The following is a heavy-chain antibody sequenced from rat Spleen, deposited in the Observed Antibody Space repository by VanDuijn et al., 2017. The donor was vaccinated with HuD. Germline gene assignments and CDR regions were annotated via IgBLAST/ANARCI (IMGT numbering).Heavy chain of an antibody. V-gene: IGHV2S12*01. CDR3: TREGHTMDRATYWFAY. CDR1: GFSLTSDG. D-gene: IGHD1-9*01. CDR2: VSSGGNT. J-gene: IGHJ3*01. Sequence: VQLVESGGGLVQPGRSLKLSCAASGFSLTSDGVSWVRQPPGKGLEWIAAVSSGGNTYYDSTLKSRLSISRDTSKSQVFLKIYSLQTEDTAIYFCTREGHTMDRATYWFAYWGQGTLVTVSS.